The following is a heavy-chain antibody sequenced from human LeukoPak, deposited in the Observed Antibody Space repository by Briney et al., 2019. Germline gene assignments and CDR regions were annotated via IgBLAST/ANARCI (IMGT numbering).Heavy chain of an antibody. V-gene: IGHV3-74*01. Sequence: PGGSVRLSCAASGFTFSSYWMHWVRQAPGKGLVWVSRINSDGSSTSYADSVKGRFTISRDNAKNTLYLQMNSLRAEDTAVYYCAKPEHYDFWSGYPLGYWGQGTLVTVSS. D-gene: IGHD3-3*01. CDR1: GFTFSSYW. CDR2: INSDGSST. J-gene: IGHJ4*02. CDR3: AKPEHYDFWSGYPLGY.